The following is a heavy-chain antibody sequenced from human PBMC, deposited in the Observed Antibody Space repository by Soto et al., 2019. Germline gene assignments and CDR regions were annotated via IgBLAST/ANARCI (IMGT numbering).Heavy chain of an antibody. CDR1: GFTFDDYA. CDR3: AKELVGSRIAARGGYYYGMDV. V-gene: IGHV3-9*01. Sequence: GGYLRLSCAASGFTFDDYAMHWVRQAPGKGLEWVSGISWNSGSIGYADSVKGRFTISRDNAKNSLYLQMNSLRAEDTALYYCAKELVGSRIAARGGYYYGMDVWGQGTTVTVSS. CDR2: ISWNSGSI. J-gene: IGHJ6*02. D-gene: IGHD6-6*01.